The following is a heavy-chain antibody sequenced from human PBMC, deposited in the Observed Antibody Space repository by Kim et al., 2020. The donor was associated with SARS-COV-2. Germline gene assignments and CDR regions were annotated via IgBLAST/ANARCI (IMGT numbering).Heavy chain of an antibody. Sequence: SETLSLTCTVSGGSISSGGYYWSWIRQHPGKGLEWIGYIYYSGSTYYNPSLKSRVTISVDTSKNQFSLKLSSVTAADTAVYYCARFSSGYSSSRGAFDIWGQGTMVTVSS. CDR1: GGSISSGGYY. D-gene: IGHD6-13*01. CDR3: ARFSSGYSSSRGAFDI. CDR2: IYYSGST. J-gene: IGHJ3*02. V-gene: IGHV4-31*03.